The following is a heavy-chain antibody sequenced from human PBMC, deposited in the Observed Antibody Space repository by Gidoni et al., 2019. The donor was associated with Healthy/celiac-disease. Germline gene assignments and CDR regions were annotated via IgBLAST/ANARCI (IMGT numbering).Heavy chain of an antibody. CDR3: ARDQPYYYGSGSYSRFDP. V-gene: IGHV4-59*01. CDR1: GGSISSYY. CDR2: SYDSGST. J-gene: IGHJ5*02. D-gene: IGHD3-10*01. Sequence: QVQLQESGPGLVKPSETLSLTCTASGGSISSYYWSWIRKPPGKGLEWIGYSYDSGSTNYNPSLKRRVTISVDTSKNQFSLKLSSVTAADTAVYYCARDQPYYYGSGSYSRFDPWGQGTLVTVSS.